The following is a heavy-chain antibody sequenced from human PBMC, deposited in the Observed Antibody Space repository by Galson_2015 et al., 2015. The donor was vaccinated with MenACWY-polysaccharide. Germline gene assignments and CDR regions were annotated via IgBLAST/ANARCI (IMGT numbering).Heavy chain of an antibody. J-gene: IGHJ4*02. CDR1: AFNFNNYG. D-gene: IGHD5-24*01. Sequence: SLRLSCAASAFNFNNYGMHWVRQAPGLGLEWVAFIRNDGSKKCYGDSVKGRFTISRDNSKNMLYLEMNSLRVDDTAVYYCAKDRVPVEGDGDYWGQGALVTVSS. CDR3: AKDRVPVEGDGDY. V-gene: IGHV3-30*02. CDR2: IRNDGSKK.